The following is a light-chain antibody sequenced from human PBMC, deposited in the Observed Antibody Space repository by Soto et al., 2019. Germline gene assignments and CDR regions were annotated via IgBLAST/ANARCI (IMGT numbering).Light chain of an antibody. CDR2: RDS. Sequence: SYELTQPLSVSVALGQTARITCGGKNIGSKNVHWYQQKAGQAPVVVIFRDSNRPSWIPERFSGSNSGNTATLTISSAQAGDEADYYCQVWDSSILYVFGTGTKLTVL. J-gene: IGLJ1*01. CDR3: QVWDSSILYV. CDR1: NIGSKN. V-gene: IGLV3-9*01.